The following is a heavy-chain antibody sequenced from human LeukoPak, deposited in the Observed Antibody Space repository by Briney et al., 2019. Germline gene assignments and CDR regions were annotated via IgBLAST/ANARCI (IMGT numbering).Heavy chain of an antibody. CDR1: GDSISSGSYY. CDR3: ARVLPSDYYYYYMDV. CDR2: IYTSGST. J-gene: IGHJ6*03. D-gene: IGHD6-6*01. V-gene: IGHV4-61*02. Sequence: SQTLSLTCTVSGDSISSGSYYWSWIRQPAGKGLEWIGRIYTSGSTNYNPSLKSRVTISVDTSKNQFSLKLSSVTAADTAVYYCARVLPSDYYYYYMDVWGKGTTVTVSS.